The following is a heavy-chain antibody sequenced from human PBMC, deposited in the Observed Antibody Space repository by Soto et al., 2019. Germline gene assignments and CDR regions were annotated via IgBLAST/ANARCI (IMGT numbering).Heavy chain of an antibody. CDR2: IAYSGDPT. CDR1: GFTFSSYA. CDR3: AKRVAASGSGWDY. D-gene: IGHD6-13*01. J-gene: IGHJ4*02. Sequence: GSLRLSCAASGFTFSSYAMTWVRQAPGKGLEWVSGIAYSGDPTFYADSVRGRFTISRDNSRNTLYLQMNSLRAEDTAIYYCAKRVAASGSGWDYWGQGTLVTVSS. V-gene: IGHV3-23*01.